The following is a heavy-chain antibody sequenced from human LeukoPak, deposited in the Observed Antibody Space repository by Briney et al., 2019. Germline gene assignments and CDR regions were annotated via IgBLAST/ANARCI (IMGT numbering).Heavy chain of an antibody. V-gene: IGHV3-30*18. CDR3: AKAVYYYGSGSYPFDY. J-gene: IGHJ4*02. Sequence: GGSLRLSCAASGFTFSSYGTHWVRQAPGKGLEWVAVISYDGSNKYYADSVKGRFTISRDNSKNTLYLQMNSLRAEDTAVYYCAKAVYYYGSGSYPFDYWGQGTLVTVSS. CDR2: ISYDGSNK. CDR1: GFTFSSYG. D-gene: IGHD3-10*01.